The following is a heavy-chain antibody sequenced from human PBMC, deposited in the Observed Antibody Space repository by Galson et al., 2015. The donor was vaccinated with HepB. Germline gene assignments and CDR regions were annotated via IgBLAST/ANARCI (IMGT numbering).Heavy chain of an antibody. Sequence: SVRVSCKASGYTFTGYYMHWVRQAPGQGLEWMGWINPNSGGTNYAQKFQGRVTMTRDTSISTAYMELSRLRSDDTAVYYCASTYYYDSSGLKGAFDIWGQGTMVTVSS. CDR2: INPNSGGT. CDR3: ASTYYYDSSGLKGAFDI. D-gene: IGHD3-22*01. J-gene: IGHJ3*02. CDR1: GYTFTGYY. V-gene: IGHV1-2*02.